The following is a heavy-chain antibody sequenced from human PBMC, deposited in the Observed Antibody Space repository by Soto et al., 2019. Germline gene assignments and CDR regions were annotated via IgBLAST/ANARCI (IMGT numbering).Heavy chain of an antibody. CDR3: ARELLELRYFDCLFSDWFDP. D-gene: IGHD3-9*01. CDR1: GGSISSGGYY. V-gene: IGHV4-31*03. J-gene: IGHJ5*02. Sequence: QVQLQESGPGLVKPSQTLSLTCTVSGGSISSGGYYWSWIRQHPGKGLEWIGYIYYSGSTYYNPSLKSRVTIAVDTAKNQFSLKLSSVTAADTAVYYCARELLELRYFDCLFSDWFDPWGQGTLVTVSS. CDR2: IYYSGST.